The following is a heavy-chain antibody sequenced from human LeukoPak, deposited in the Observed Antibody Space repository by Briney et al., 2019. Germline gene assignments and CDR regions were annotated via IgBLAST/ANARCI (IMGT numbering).Heavy chain of an antibody. V-gene: IGHV4-59*01. D-gene: IGHD4-17*01. CDR3: ARGAVTTRYYFDY. CDR2: IYYSGST. Sequence: PSETLSLTCTVSGGSISSYYWSWIRQPPGKGLEWIGYIYYSGSTNYNPSLKSRVTISVDTSKNQFSLKLSSVTAADTAVYYCARGAVTTRYYFDYWGQGTLVTVSS. J-gene: IGHJ4*02. CDR1: GGSISSYY.